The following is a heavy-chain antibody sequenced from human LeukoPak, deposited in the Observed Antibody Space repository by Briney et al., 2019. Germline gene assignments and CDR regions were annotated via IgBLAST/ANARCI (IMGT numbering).Heavy chain of an antibody. J-gene: IGHJ4*02. CDR1: GASFTSYY. V-gene: IGHV4-59*01. CDR3: ATYDYGDFSLDS. Sequence: KPSETLSLTCTVSGASFTSYYWTWIRQPPGKGLEWIGLIPYPGSTNYNPSHKRRVTISVDTSKSQFFLDLTSGTAADTAVYYCATYDYGDFSLDSWGQGALVTVSS. D-gene: IGHD4-17*01. CDR2: IPYPGST.